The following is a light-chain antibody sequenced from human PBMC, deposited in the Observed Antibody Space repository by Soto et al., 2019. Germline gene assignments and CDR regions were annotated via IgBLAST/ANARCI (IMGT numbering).Light chain of an antibody. Sequence: EIVLTQSPGTLSLSPGERATLSCRASQSVINNYLAWYQQKPGQAPRLLIYGASNRATGIPDRFSGSGSGTNFPLTISRLEPEDFPVYYCQQYGSSGKFGQGTKVDIK. CDR1: QSVINNY. CDR2: GAS. J-gene: IGKJ1*01. CDR3: QQYGSSGK. V-gene: IGKV3-20*01.